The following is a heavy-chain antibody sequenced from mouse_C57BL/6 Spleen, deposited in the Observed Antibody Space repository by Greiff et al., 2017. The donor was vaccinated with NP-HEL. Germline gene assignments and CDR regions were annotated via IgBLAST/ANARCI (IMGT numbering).Heavy chain of an antibody. J-gene: IGHJ2*01. Sequence: VQLQQSGPELVKPGASVKISCKASGYAFSSSWMNWVKQRPGKGLEWIGRIYPGDGDTNYNGKFKGKATLTADKSSSTAYMQLSSLTSEDSAVYFCASLGRYYFDYWGQGTTLTVSS. V-gene: IGHV1-82*01. CDR3: ASLGRYYFDY. CDR1: GYAFSSSW. CDR2: IYPGDGDT. D-gene: IGHD4-1*01.